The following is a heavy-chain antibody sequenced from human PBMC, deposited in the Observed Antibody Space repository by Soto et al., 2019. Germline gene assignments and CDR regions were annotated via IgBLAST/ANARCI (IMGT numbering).Heavy chain of an antibody. CDR1: GFTISECS. CDR3: ARDRTAPRPLEEVFDY. V-gene: IGHV3-30*03. CDR2: ISYDGSNK. Sequence: GGSLRLSCEASGFTISECSMNWVRQAPGKGLEWVAVISYDGSNKYYADSVKGRFTISRDNSKNTLYLQMNSLRAEDTAVYYCARDRTAPRPLEEVFDYWGQGTLVTVSS. J-gene: IGHJ4*02. D-gene: IGHD5-18*01.